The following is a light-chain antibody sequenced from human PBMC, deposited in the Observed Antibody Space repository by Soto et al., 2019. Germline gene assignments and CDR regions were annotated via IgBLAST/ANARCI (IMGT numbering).Light chain of an antibody. CDR2: LEGRGSY. Sequence: QPVLTQSSSASASLGSSVKLTCTLNSGHSGYIVAWHQQQPGKAPRYLMKLEGRGSYNKGSGVPDRFSGSSSGADRYLTISNLQSEDEADYYCETWDSNTRIFGGGTQLTVL. J-gene: IGLJ2*01. CDR3: ETWDSNTRI. CDR1: SGHSGYI. V-gene: IGLV4-60*03.